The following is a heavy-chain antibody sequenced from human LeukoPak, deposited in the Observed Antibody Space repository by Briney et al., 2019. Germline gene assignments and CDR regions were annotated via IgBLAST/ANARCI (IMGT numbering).Heavy chain of an antibody. D-gene: IGHD4-17*01. CDR3: ASVSADYGDYGGGYYYMDV. CDR1: GYTFTDYY. V-gene: IGHV1-69*06. J-gene: IGHJ6*03. CDR2: IIPIFGTA. Sequence: GASVKVSCKASGYTFTDYYIHWVRQAPGQGLEWMGGIIPIFGTANYAQKFQGRVTITADKSTSTAYMELSSLRSEDTAVYYCASVSADYGDYGGGYYYMDVWGKGTTVTVSS.